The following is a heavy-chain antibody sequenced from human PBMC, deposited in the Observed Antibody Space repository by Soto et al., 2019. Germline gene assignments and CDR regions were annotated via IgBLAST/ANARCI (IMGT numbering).Heavy chain of an antibody. CDR3: ARGGGSFSY. CDR2: ITSSSSHI. CDR1: GFSFSDSG. D-gene: IGHD1-26*01. V-gene: IGHV3-21*01. Sequence: EVQLVESGGGLVKPGGSLRLSCVASGFSFSDSGMHWVRQAPGKGLEWVSSITSSSSHISYADSGKGRFTISRDNAQKSLYLEVNSLRPEDTAVYYCARGGGSFSYWCQGTLVTVSS. J-gene: IGHJ4*02.